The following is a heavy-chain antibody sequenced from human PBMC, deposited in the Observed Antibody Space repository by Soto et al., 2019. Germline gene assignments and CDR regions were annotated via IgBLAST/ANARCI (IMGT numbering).Heavy chain of an antibody. V-gene: IGHV3-53*01. CDR3: HGYGY. CDR1: GFTVSSTNY. D-gene: IGHD5-12*01. CDR2: IYSGGTT. J-gene: IGHJ4*02. Sequence: EVQLVESGGGLIQPGGSLRLSCVVSGFTVSSTNYMSWVRQAPGKGLEWVSVIYSGGTTYYADSVKGRFTISRDNSKNTLYLQMYILRAEDTAEYHCHGYGYWGQGTLVTVSS.